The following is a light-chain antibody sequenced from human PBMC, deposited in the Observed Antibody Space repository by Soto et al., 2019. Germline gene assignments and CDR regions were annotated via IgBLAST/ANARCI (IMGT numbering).Light chain of an antibody. J-gene: IGKJ2*01. Sequence: DFVMTQSPLSLPVTPGEPASISCRSSQSLLYSNGYNYLDWYVQKPGQSPQLLIYLGSNRASGVPDRFSGSGSGTDFTLKISRVEAEDVGVYYCMQSLQTPVYTFGQGTKLNIK. CDR3: MQSLQTPVYT. V-gene: IGKV2-28*01. CDR2: LGS. CDR1: QSLLYSNGYNY.